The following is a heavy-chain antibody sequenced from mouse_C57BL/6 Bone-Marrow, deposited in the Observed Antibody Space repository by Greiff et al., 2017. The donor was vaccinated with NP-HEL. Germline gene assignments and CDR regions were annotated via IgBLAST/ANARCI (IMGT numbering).Heavy chain of an antibody. CDR2: IYPGDGDT. Sequence: QVQLKQSGAELVKPGASVKISCKASGYAFSSYWMNWVKQRPGKGLEWIGQIYPGDGDTNYNGKFKGKATLTADKSSSTAYMQLSSLTSEDSAVYFCARNGYYAYYFDYWGQGTTLTVSS. CDR3: ARNGYYAYYFDY. CDR1: GYAFSSYW. D-gene: IGHD2-3*01. V-gene: IGHV1-80*01. J-gene: IGHJ2*01.